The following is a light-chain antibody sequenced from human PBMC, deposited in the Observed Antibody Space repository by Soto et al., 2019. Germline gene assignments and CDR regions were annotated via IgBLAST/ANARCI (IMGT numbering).Light chain of an antibody. CDR3: GTWDSSLSAGRV. CDR1: SSNIGNNY. CDR2: DNN. Sequence: QSVLTQPPSVSAAPGQKVTISCSGSSSNIGNNYVSWYQQLPGTAPKLLIYDNNKRPSGIPDRFSGSKSGTSATLGITGLQTGDEADYYCGTWDSSLSAGRVFGTGTKVIVL. J-gene: IGLJ1*01. V-gene: IGLV1-51*01.